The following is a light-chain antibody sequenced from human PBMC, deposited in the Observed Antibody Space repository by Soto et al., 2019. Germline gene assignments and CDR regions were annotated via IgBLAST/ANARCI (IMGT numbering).Light chain of an antibody. CDR2: DAS. V-gene: IGKV3-11*01. Sequence: IGWTQSAATLAFSPGGIATLSFRASQSVSSYLVWYQQKPGQAPRLLMYDASKRATGIPARFSGSGSGTDFTLTLRTLQPDDFAVPYCQQRHTSPWTFAQGTKVDIK. J-gene: IGKJ1*01. CDR1: QSVSSY. CDR3: QQRHTSPWT.